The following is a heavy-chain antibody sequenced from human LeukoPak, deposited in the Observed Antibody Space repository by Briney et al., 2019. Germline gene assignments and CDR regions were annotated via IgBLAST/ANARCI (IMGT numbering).Heavy chain of an antibody. J-gene: IGHJ4*02. Sequence: ASVKVSCKATSRISWVRQAPGQGLEWMGWIGSYGGDTYYAQKFQGRVTVTTDTSTSTVYMELRSLRSDDTAVYFCAKARLSTGWAYNDYWGQGTLVTVSS. V-gene: IGHV1-18*01. D-gene: IGHD6-19*01. CDR2: IGSYGGDT. CDR1: TSR. CDR3: AKARLSTGWAYNDY.